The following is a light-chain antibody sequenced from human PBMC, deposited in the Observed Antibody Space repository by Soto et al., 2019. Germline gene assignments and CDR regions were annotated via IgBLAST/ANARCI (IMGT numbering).Light chain of an antibody. CDR1: QGISNY. CDR3: QKYNCASQGFT. Sequence: DIQMTQSPSSLSASVGDRVTITCRASQGISNYLAWYQQKPGKVPKLLIYAASTLQSGVPSRFSGSGSGTDFTLTISSLQPEDVATYYCQKYNCASQGFTFGPGTKVDIK. J-gene: IGKJ3*01. V-gene: IGKV1-27*01. CDR2: AAS.